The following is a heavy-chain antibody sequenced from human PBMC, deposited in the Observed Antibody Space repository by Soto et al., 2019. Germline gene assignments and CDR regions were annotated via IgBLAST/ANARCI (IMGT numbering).Heavy chain of an antibody. CDR3: ARNKHPVGATQSDFDI. V-gene: IGHV5-51*01. D-gene: IGHD1-26*01. J-gene: IGHJ3*02. CDR1: GYSFTTYW. Sequence: GESLKISCKGSGYSFTTYWIGWVRQMPGKGLEWMGIIYPGDSDIRYSPSFQGQVTISADKSFNTAFLQWSSLKASDTAMYYCARNKHPVGATQSDFDIWGQGTMVT. CDR2: IYPGDSDI.